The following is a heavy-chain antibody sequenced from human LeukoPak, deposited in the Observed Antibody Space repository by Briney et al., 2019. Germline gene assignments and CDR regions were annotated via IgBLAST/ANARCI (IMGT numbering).Heavy chain of an antibody. Sequence: GGSLRLSCAASGFTFSNYAMSWVRQAPGKGLEWVSTISNTGSDTYYAESVEGRFTISRDNYENTLYLQMNYLRAEDTAIYYCAKVPYSDYGSGRPPFMDVWGQGTTVAVSS. D-gene: IGHD3-10*01. CDR2: ISNTGSDT. CDR3: AKVPYSDYGSGRPPFMDV. J-gene: IGHJ6*02. V-gene: IGHV3-23*01. CDR1: GFTFSNYA.